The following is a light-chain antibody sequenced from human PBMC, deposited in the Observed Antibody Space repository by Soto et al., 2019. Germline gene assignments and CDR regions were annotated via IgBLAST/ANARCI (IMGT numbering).Light chain of an antibody. Sequence: EIVLTQSPGTLSLSPGDRATLSCRASQSVSSSNLAWYQQKPGQAPRLLIYGASSRATGIPDRFSGSGSGTDFTLTISRLEPEDFAVYYCQQYGSSSWTFGQGTKEEIK. CDR3: QQYGSSSWT. V-gene: IGKV3-20*01. CDR2: GAS. J-gene: IGKJ1*01. CDR1: QSVSSSN.